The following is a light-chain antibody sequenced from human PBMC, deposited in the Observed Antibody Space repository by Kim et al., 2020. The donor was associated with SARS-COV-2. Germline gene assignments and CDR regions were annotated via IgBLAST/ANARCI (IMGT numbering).Light chain of an antibody. CDR1: SSNMGNNY. CDR2: DNT. J-gene: IGLJ7*01. Sequence: GRRVTLSYSGSSSNMGNNYVSWYQKLPATAPKLLIFDNTIRPSGISDRFSGSKSGTSATLGITGLQTGDEADYYCGTWDSRLSSAVFGGGTQLTVL. V-gene: IGLV1-51*01. CDR3: GTWDSRLSSAV.